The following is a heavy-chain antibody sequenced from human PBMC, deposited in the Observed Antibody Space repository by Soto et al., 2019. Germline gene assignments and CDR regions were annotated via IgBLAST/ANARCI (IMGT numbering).Heavy chain of an antibody. V-gene: IGHV3-15*01. CDR2: IKSNTDGGTT. J-gene: IGHJ5*02. Sequence: EVQLVESGGGLVKPGRSLRLSCAASGFTFSNAWMSWVRQAPGKGLEWVGRIKSNTDGGTTDYAATVKGRFTNSRADTTNTLYLQMNSLKTEDTTVYYWAADSAFTAARKYNWFAPWGQGTLVTVSS. CDR3: AADSAFTAARKYNWFAP. CDR1: GFTFSNAW. D-gene: IGHD6-6*01.